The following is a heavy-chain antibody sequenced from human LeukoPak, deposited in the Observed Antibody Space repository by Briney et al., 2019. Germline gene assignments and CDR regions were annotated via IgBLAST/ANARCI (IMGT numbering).Heavy chain of an antibody. Sequence: ALVKVSCKASGYTFTGYYMHWVRQAPGQGLEWMGRINPNSGGTNYAQKFQGRVTMTRDTSISTAYMELSRLRSDDTAVYYCARDGMAYYDFWSGYYTGIFDYYYGMDVWGQGATVTVSS. D-gene: IGHD3-3*01. V-gene: IGHV1-2*06. J-gene: IGHJ6*02. CDR1: GYTFTGYY. CDR2: INPNSGGT. CDR3: ARDGMAYYDFWSGYYTGIFDYYYGMDV.